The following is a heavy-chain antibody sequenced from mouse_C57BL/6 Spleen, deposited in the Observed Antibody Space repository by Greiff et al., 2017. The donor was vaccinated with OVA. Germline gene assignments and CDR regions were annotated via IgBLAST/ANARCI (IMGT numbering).Heavy chain of an antibody. J-gene: IGHJ4*01. CDR1: GYTFTSYW. CDR2: IHPNSGST. CDR3: ARGDSYPLGAMDY. D-gene: IGHD2-12*01. Sequence: QVQLQQPGAELVKPGASVKLSCKASGYTFTSYWLHWVKQRPGQGLEWIGMIHPNSGSTNYNEKFKSKATLTVDKSSSTAYMQLSSLTSEDSAVYYFARGDSYPLGAMDYWGQGTSVTVSS. V-gene: IGHV1-64*01.